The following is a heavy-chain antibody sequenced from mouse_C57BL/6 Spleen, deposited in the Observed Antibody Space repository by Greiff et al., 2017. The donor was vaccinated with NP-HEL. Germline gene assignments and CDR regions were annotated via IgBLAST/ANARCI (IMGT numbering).Heavy chain of an antibody. Sequence: EVKLMESGGGLVQPGGSLSLSCAASGFTFTDYYMSWVRQPPGKALEWLGFIRNKANGYTTEYSASVKGRFTISRDNSQSILYLQMNALRAEDSATYYGARSYYGSSHTYAMDYWGQGTSVTVSS. J-gene: IGHJ4*01. CDR3: ARSYYGSSHTYAMDY. V-gene: IGHV7-3*01. D-gene: IGHD1-1*01. CDR2: IRNKANGYTT. CDR1: GFTFTDYY.